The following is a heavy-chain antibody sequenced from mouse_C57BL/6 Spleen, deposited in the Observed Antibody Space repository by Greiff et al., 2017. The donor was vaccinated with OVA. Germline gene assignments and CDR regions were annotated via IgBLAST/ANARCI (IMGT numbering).Heavy chain of an antibody. CDR2: IDPANGNT. J-gene: IGHJ3*01. D-gene: IGHD2-4*01. CDR3: ARTTMIKGWFAY. Sequence: VQLQQSVAELVRPGASVKLSCTASGFNIKNTNMHWVKQRPEQGLEWIGRIDPANGNTKYAPKFQGQATITADTSSNTAYLQLSSLTSEDTAIYYCARTTMIKGWFAYWGQGTLVTVSA. V-gene: IGHV14-3*01. CDR1: GFNIKNTN.